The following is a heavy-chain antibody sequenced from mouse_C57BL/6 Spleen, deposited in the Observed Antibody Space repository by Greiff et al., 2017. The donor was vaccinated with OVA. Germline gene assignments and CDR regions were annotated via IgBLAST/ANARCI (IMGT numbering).Heavy chain of an antibody. Sequence: EVMLVESGGGLVKPGGSLKLSCAASGFTFSSYAMSWVRQTPEKRLEWVATISDGGSYTYYPDNVKGRFTISRDNAKNNRYLQMSHLKSEDTAMYYCAREDSNYLYAYWVQGTLVTVSA. J-gene: IGHJ3*01. CDR3: AREDSNYLYAY. CDR1: GFTFSSYA. V-gene: IGHV5-4*01. CDR2: ISDGGSYT. D-gene: IGHD2-5*01.